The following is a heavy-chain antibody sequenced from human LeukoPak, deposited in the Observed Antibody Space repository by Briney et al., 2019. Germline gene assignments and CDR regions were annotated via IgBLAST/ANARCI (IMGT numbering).Heavy chain of an antibody. Sequence: SETLSLTCTVSGGSISSGSYYWSWIRQPAGKGLEWIGRIYTSGSTNYNPSLKSRVTISVDTSKNQFSLKLSSVTAADTAVYYCARSGLVGPYGNYYYYMDVWGKGTTVTVSS. D-gene: IGHD2-8*02. CDR1: GGSISSGSYY. V-gene: IGHV4-61*02. CDR2: IYTSGST. J-gene: IGHJ6*03. CDR3: ARSGLVGPYGNYYYYMDV.